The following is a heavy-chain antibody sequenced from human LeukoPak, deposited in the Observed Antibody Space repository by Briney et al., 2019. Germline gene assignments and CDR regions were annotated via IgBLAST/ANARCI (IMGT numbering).Heavy chain of an antibody. J-gene: IGHJ4*02. Sequence: ASVQVSCQASGYTFTSYYMHWVRQAPGQGLEWMGIINPSGGSTSYAQKFQGRVTMTRDTSKNQFSLRLSSVTAADTAVYYCVRHPRGGPYFDYWGQGTLVTVSS. D-gene: IGHD3-16*01. CDR1: GYTFTSYY. V-gene: IGHV1-46*01. CDR3: VRHPRGGPYFDY. CDR2: INPSGGST.